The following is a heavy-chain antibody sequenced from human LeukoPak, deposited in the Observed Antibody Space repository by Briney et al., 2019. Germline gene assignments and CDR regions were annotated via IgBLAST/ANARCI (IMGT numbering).Heavy chain of an antibody. D-gene: IGHD3-16*01. V-gene: IGHV3-30*18. CDR1: GFTFSTYG. J-gene: IGHJ4*02. Sequence: GGSLRLSCAASGFTFSTYGMHWVRQAPGKGLEWVAVISYDGSDKYYADSVKGRFTISRDNSKNTLYLQMNSLRTEDTAVYYCAKDLVRGGDYFDYWGREPWSPSPQ. CDR2: ISYDGSDK. CDR3: AKDLVRGGDYFDY.